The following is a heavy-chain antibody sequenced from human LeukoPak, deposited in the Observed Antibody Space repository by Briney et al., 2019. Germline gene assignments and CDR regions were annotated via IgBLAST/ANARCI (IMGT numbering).Heavy chain of an antibody. CDR3: AKGQWLVRGAAFDI. CDR1: GFTFDDYA. D-gene: IGHD6-19*01. CDR2: ISWNSGSI. V-gene: IGHV3-9*03. J-gene: IGHJ3*02. Sequence: GRSLRLSCAASGFTFDDYAMHWVRQAPGKGLEGVSGISWNSGSIGYADSVKGRFTISRDNAKNSLYLQMNSLRAEDMALYYCAKGQWLVRGAAFDIWGQGTMVTVSS.